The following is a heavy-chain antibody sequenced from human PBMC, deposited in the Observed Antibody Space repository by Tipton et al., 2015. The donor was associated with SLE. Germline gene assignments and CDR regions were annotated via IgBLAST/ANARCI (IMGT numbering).Heavy chain of an antibody. D-gene: IGHD6-19*01. J-gene: IGHJ4*02. V-gene: IGHV3-11*01. CDR2: INDFGSVT. CDR3: ARSLGGAGAYLPYFDY. CDR1: GFTLSDYY. Sequence: SLRLSCAASGFTLSDYYMTWIRQAPGKGLEWVSYINDFGSVTYYADSVEGRFTVSRDNAKNSVYLQMNSLRSEDTAVYYCARSLGGAGAYLPYFDYWGQGALVTVSS.